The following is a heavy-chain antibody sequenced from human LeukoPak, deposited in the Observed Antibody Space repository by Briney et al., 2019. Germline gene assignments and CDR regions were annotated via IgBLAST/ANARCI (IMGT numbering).Heavy chain of an antibody. CDR1: GFTFSSYW. CDR2: IKQDGSEK. D-gene: IGHD2-21*01. Sequence: GGSLRLSCAASGFTFSSYWMSWVRQAPGKGLEWVANIKQDGSEKYYVDSVKGRFTISRDNAKNSLYLQMNSLRAEDTAVYYCARDLTRAQVIAILGPLFDYWGQGTLVTVSS. J-gene: IGHJ4*02. V-gene: IGHV3-7*01. CDR3: ARDLTRAQVIAILGPLFDY.